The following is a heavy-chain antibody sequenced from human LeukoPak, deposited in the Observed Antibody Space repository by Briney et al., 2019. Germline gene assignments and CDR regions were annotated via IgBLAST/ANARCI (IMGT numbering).Heavy chain of an antibody. CDR2: IIAILGIA. Sequence: SVTVSYKASGGTFTSYAISWVRQAPGQGLEWMGRIIAILGIANYAQKLQGRVTITADKSTSTAYMELSSLRSEDTAVYYCARGLPLDFSSGYLPDYWGQGTLVTVSS. CDR1: GGTFTSYA. CDR3: ARGLPLDFSSGYLPDY. D-gene: IGHD3-3*01. V-gene: IGHV1-69*04. J-gene: IGHJ4*02.